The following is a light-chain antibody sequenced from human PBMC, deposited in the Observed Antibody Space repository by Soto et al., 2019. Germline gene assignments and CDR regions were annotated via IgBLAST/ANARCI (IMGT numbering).Light chain of an antibody. V-gene: IGKV3-20*01. CDR2: GAS. Sequence: EIVLTQSPGTLSLSPGESATLSCRASQEIGKKVAWYQQKSGQAPRLLIYGASSRATGIPDRFSGSGSGTDFTLTISRLEPEDFAVYYCQQYGSSPLTFGPGTKVDIK. J-gene: IGKJ3*01. CDR3: QQYGSSPLT. CDR1: QEIGKK.